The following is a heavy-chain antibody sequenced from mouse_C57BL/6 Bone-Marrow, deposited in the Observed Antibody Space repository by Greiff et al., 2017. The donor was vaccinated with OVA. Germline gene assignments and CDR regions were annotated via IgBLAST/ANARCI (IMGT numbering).Heavy chain of an antibody. CDR3: ARNWDTYWYFDV. CDR1: GYTFTSYW. D-gene: IGHD4-1*01. V-gene: IGHV1-50*01. Sequence: VQLQQPGAELVKPGASVKLSCKASGYTFTSYWMQWVKQRPGQGLEWIGEIDPSDSYTNYNQKFKGKATLTVDTSSSTAYMQLSSLTSEDSAVYYCARNWDTYWYFDVWGTGTTVTVSS. CDR2: IDPSDSYT. J-gene: IGHJ1*03.